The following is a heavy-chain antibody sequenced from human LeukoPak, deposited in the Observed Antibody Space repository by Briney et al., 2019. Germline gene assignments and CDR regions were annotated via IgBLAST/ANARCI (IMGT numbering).Heavy chain of an antibody. D-gene: IGHD3-22*01. CDR1: GGSISSSSHY. V-gene: IGHV4-39*01. J-gene: IGHJ4*02. CDR2: IYYSGST. Sequence: SETLSLTCTVSGGSISSSSHYWAWIRQPPGKGLEWIGSIYYSGSTNYNPSLKSRVTLSVDTSKNQFSLKLSSVTAADTAVYYCARSFVYDSSGGSGYFDYWGQGALVTVSS. CDR3: ARSFVYDSSGGSGYFDY.